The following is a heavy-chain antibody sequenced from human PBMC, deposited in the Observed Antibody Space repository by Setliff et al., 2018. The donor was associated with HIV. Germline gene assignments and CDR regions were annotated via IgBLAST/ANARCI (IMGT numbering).Heavy chain of an antibody. CDR1: GFTVSNDY. J-gene: IGHJ3*01. Sequence: GGSLRLSCAASGFTVSNDYMSWVRQAPGRGLEWVSVIHSGGSTYYADSVKGRFTISRDNAENSLYLQMNSLRAEDTAVYYCARDRVVGATLDPLDLWGQGTVVTVSS. D-gene: IGHD1-26*01. CDR3: ARDRVVGATLDPLDL. CDR2: IHSGGST. V-gene: IGHV3-66*01.